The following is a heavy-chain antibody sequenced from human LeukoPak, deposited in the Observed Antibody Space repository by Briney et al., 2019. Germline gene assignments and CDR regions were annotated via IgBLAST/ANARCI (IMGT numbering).Heavy chain of an antibody. CDR3: AREDPQTRVPEGMDV. D-gene: IGHD4/OR15-4a*01. CDR2: VYYSGTT. J-gene: IGHJ6*02. V-gene: IGHV4-59*01. CDR1: GGSISYYY. Sequence: SETLSLTCTVSGGSISYYYWSWIRQSPGKGLEWIGYVYYSGTTNYNPSLKSRVTISVDTSKNQFSLQLRSVTAADTAVYYCAREDPQTRVPEGMDVWGQGTTVTASS.